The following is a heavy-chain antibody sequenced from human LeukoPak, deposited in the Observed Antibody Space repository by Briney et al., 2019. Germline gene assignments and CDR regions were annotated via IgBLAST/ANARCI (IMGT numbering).Heavy chain of an antibody. J-gene: IGHJ5*02. CDR2: INAGNGNT. V-gene: IGHV1-3*01. D-gene: IGHD3-10*01. CDR3: ARDRGPRWFGESTEWFDP. CDR1: GYTFTSYA. Sequence: ASVKVSCKASGYTFTSYAMHWVRQAPGQRLEWMGWINAGNGNTKYSQKFQGRVTITRDTSASTAYMELSSLRSVDTAVYYCARDRGPRWFGESTEWFDPWGQGTLVTVSS.